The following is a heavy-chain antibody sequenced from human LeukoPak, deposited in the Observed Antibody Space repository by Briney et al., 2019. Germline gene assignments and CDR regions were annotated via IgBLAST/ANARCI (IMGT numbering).Heavy chain of an antibody. CDR1: GFTFSDYY. V-gene: IGHV3-11*04. CDR3: ARDPTFYYGSGSFWYSDY. D-gene: IGHD3-10*01. CDR2: ISSSGSTI. Sequence: PGGSLRLSCAASGFTFSDYYMSWIRQAPGKGLEWVSYISSSGSTIYYADSVKGRFTISRDNAKNSLYLQMNSLRAEDTAVYYCARDPTFYYGSGSFWYSDYWGQGTLVTVSS. J-gene: IGHJ4*02.